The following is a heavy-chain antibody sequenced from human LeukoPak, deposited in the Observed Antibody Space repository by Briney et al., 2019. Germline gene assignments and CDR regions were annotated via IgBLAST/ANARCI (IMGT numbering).Heavy chain of an antibody. D-gene: IGHD2-15*01. Sequence: TGGSLRLSCAASGFSFGANSMHWARQVPGKGLEWVSLINGDGNTYYAASVNGRFTASRDNSKNSLYLQMSSLRPEDSAIYYCEKDIAGGLLEYWGQGTLVTVSS. CDR1: GFSFGANS. CDR3: EKDIAGGLLEY. V-gene: IGHV3-43*02. CDR2: INGDGNT. J-gene: IGHJ4*02.